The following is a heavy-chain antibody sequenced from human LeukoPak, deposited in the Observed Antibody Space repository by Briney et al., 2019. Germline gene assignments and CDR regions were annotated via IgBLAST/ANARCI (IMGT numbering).Heavy chain of an antibody. CDR3: ARLLPAAGIKDY. D-gene: IGHD6-13*01. CDR1: GYTFTGYY. V-gene: IGHV1-2*02. Sequence: ASVKVSCKASGYTFTGYYMHWVRQAPGQGLDWMGWINPNSGGTNYAQKFQGRVTMTRDTSISTAYMELSRLRSDDTAVYYCARLLPAAGIKDYWGQGTLVTVSS. CDR2: INPNSGGT. J-gene: IGHJ4*02.